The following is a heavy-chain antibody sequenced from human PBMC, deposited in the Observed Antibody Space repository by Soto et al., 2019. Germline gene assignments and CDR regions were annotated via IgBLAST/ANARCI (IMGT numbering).Heavy chain of an antibody. Sequence: QVQLVQSGVAVKKPGASVKVSCKASGYTFISNGIIWVRQAPGQGLEWMGWISGKNGNTNYAQKLQGRVTLTTDTSTSTAYMELRSLRSDDTAVYYCARVSSSIVVVPDYGLDVWGQGTTVTVS. J-gene: IGHJ6*02. CDR3: ARVSSSIVVVPDYGLDV. V-gene: IGHV1-18*04. D-gene: IGHD2-15*01. CDR2: ISGKNGNT. CDR1: GYTFISNG.